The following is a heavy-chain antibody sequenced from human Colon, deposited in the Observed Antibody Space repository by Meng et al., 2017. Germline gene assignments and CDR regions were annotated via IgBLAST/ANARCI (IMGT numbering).Heavy chain of an antibody. CDR3: ARKASGYSYSTN. D-gene: IGHD3-22*01. V-gene: IGHV7-4-1*02. CDR2: INTNTQEP. CDR1: GYSVTTFG. J-gene: IGHJ4*02. Sequence: VQSGSEFSKPVGSVKVSCKASGYSVTTFGINWVRQAPGPGLEWLGWINTNTQEPTYAQGFTGRYAFSLDTSVSTAYLQISSLESEDTTVYYCARKASGYSYSTNWGQGTLVTVSS.